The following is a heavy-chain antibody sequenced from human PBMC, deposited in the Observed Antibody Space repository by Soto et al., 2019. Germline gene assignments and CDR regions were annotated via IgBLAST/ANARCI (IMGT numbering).Heavy chain of an antibody. D-gene: IGHD6-6*01. CDR1: EFTFSSYA. Sequence: HPGGSLRLSCAASEFTFSSYAMSWVRQAPGKGLKWVSGISGSGDNTDYADSVKGRFTISRDNFKNTLYLQMNSLRADDTAVYYCVRGSSTIAVRYFQHWGQGTLVTVSS. J-gene: IGHJ1*01. CDR2: ISGSGDNT. CDR3: VRGSSTIAVRYFQH. V-gene: IGHV3-23*01.